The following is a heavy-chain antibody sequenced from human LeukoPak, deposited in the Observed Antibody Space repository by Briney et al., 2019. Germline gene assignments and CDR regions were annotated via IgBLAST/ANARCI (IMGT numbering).Heavy chain of an antibody. CDR1: GGTFSSYA. CDR3: ARLADKEWEHFDY. D-gene: IGHD1-26*01. J-gene: IGHJ4*02. CDR2: IIPILGIA. V-gene: IGHV1-69*04. Sequence: SVKVSCKASGGTFSSYAISWVRQAPGQGLEWMGRIIPILGIANYAQKFQGRVTITADKSTSTAYMELSSLRSEDTAVYYCARLADKEWEHFDYWGQGTPVTVSS.